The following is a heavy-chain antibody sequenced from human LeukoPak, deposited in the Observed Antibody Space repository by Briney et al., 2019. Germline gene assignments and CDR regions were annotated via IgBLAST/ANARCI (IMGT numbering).Heavy chain of an antibody. CDR2: ISAYNGNT. D-gene: IGHD3-16*02. Sequence: ASVKVSCKASGYTFTSYDINWVRQAPGQGLEWMGWISAYNGNTNYAQKLQGRVTMTTDTSTSTAYMELRSLRSDDTAVYYCARAMITFGGVIVHLFDYWGQGTLVTVSS. CDR1: GYTFTSYD. J-gene: IGHJ4*02. V-gene: IGHV1-18*01. CDR3: ARAMITFGGVIVHLFDY.